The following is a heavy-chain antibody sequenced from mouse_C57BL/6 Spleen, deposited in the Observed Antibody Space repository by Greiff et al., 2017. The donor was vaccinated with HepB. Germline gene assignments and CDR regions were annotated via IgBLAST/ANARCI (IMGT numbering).Heavy chain of an antibody. CDR1: GYTFTDYY. J-gene: IGHJ2*01. V-gene: IGHV1-26*01. CDR3: AREYDYDGHFDC. Sequence: VQLQQSGPELVKPGASVKISCKASGYTFTDYYMNWVKQSHGKSLEWIGDINPNNGGTSYNQKFKGKATLTVDTSSSTAYMELRSLTSEDSAVYYCAREYDYDGHFDCWGQGTTLTVSS. CDR2: INPNNGGT. D-gene: IGHD2-4*01.